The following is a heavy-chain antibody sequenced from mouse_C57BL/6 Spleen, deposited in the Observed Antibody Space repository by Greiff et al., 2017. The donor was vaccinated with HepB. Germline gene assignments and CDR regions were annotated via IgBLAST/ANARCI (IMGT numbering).Heavy chain of an antibody. J-gene: IGHJ1*03. CDR1: GYTFTSYG. Sequence: QFQLQQSGAELARPGASVKLSCKASGYTFTSYGISWVKQRTGQGLEWIGEIYPRSGNTYYNEKFKGKATLTADKSSSTAYMELRSLTSEDSAVYFCARTTVVAQGYFDVWGTGTTVTVSS. CDR3: ARTTVVAQGYFDV. D-gene: IGHD1-1*01. CDR2: IYPRSGNT. V-gene: IGHV1-81*01.